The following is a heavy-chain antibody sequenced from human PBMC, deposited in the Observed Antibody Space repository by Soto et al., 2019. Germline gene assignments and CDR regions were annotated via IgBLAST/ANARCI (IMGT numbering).Heavy chain of an antibody. CDR1: GYKFTTYW. CDR2: IYPDDSDS. J-gene: IGHJ4*02. D-gene: IGHD1-1*01. CDR3: VATCGDYFDY. V-gene: IGHV5-51*01. Sequence: HGESLKISCKGSGYKFTTYWIGWVRQMPGKGLEWMAIIYPDDSDSRYSPSFQGQVTISADKSISTAYLQWSSLKASDTAIYYCVATCGDYFDYWGQGTMVTV.